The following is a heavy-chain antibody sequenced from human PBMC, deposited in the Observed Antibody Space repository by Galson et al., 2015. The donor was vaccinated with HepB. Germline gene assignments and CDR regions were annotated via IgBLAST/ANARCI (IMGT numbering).Heavy chain of an antibody. Sequence: SLRLSCAASGFTFSSYSMNWVRQAPGKGLEWVSSISSSSSYIYYADSVKGRFTISRDNAKNSLYLQMNSLRAEDTAVYYCAVCGGYSYGSSFDYWGQGTLVTVSS. CDR2: ISSSSSYI. J-gene: IGHJ4*02. CDR3: AVCGGYSYGSSFDY. D-gene: IGHD5-18*01. CDR1: GFTFSSYS. V-gene: IGHV3-21*01.